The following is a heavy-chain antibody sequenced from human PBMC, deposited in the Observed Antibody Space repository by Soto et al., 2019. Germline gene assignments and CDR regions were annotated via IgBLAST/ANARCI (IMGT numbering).Heavy chain of an antibody. D-gene: IGHD1-20*01. V-gene: IGHV1-18*01. J-gene: IGHJ4*02. CDR2: ISAYNGNT. CDR1: GYTFTSYG. Sequence: VSSVKVSCKASGYTFTSYGISWVRQAPGQGLEWMGWISAYNGNTKYAQNLQGRVTMTTDTSTSTAYMELRSLRSDDTAVYYCARDAAIGMNDYWGQGTLVTVSS. CDR3: ARDAAIGMNDY.